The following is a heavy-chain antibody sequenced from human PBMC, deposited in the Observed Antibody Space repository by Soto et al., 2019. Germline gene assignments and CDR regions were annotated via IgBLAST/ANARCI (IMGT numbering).Heavy chain of an antibody. CDR1: GFTFSSYG. D-gene: IGHD1-1*01. J-gene: IGHJ4*02. V-gene: IGHV3-30*18. CDR3: AKSVYNWNDGFFDY. CDR2: ISYDEINK. Sequence: GGSLRLSCAASGFTFSSYGMHWVRQAPGKGLEWVVIISYDEINKYYADSVKGRFTISRDNSKNTLYLQMNSLRAEDTAVYYCAKSVYNWNDGFFDYWGQGTLVTVSS.